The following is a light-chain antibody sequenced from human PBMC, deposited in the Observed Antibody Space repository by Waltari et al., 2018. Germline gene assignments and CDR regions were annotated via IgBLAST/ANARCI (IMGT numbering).Light chain of an antibody. V-gene: IGLV3-19*01. Sequence: SSDLTQDPSLSVALGQTVRLTCHGDSLRRYYASWYQQRPGQAPILVLYGPDNRPSGIPDRCSGSTSGNTASLTITGAQAEDEADYYCHSRETFSTRLFGGGTRLTV. CDR3: HSRETFSTRL. J-gene: IGLJ2*01. CDR2: GPD. CDR1: SLRRYY.